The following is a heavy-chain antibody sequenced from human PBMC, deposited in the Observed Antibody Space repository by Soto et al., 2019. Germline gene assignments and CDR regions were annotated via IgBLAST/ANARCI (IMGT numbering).Heavy chain of an antibody. CDR1: GGSFSGYQ. D-gene: IGHD3-10*01. J-gene: IGHJ6*03. CDR2: INDSGDI. CDR3: ARGLLLWFGELSRRGGYYYYMDV. Sequence: QVQLQQWGAGLLKPSETLSLTCAVYGGSFSGYQWSWIRQTPGKGLDWIGGINDSGDINYNPALKSRVTILVDSPKEQISLRLSSVAAADTAVYYCARGLLLWFGELSRRGGYYYYMDVWGKGTTVTVSS. V-gene: IGHV4-34*01.